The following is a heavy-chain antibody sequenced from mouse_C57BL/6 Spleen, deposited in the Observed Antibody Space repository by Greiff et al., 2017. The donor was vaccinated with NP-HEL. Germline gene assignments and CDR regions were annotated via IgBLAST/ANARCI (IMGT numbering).Heavy chain of an antibody. CDR1: GFTFSSYT. CDR2: ISGGGGNT. J-gene: IGHJ2*01. V-gene: IGHV5-9*01. D-gene: IGHD2-2*01. CDR3: ARDGYDVGYFDY. Sequence: EVHLVESGGGLVKPGGSLKLSCAASGFTFSSYTMSWVRQTPEKRLEWVATISGGGGNTYYPDSVKGRFTISRDNAKNTLYLQMSSLRSEDTALYYCARDGYDVGYFDYWGQGTTLTVSS.